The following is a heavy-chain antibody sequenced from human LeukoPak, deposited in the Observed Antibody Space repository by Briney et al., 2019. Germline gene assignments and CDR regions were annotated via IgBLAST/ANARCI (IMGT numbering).Heavy chain of an antibody. J-gene: IGHJ3*02. V-gene: IGHV3-66*01. CDR2: IYSGGST. CDR1: GFTVSSNY. CDR3: ARDRTYDSSFDAFDI. D-gene: IGHD3-22*01. Sequence: GGSLRLSCAASGFTVSSNYMSWVRQAPGKGLEWVSVIYSGGSTYYADSVKGRFTISRDNSKNTLYLQMNSLRAEDTAVYYCARDRTYDSSFDAFDIWGQGTMVTVSS.